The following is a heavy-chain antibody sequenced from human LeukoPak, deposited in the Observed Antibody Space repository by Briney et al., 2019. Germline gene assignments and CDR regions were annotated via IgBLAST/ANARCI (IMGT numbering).Heavy chain of an antibody. Sequence: AETLYLTCTVSGGSVSSGGYYWSWIRQPPGKGLEWIGYMDYSGSTNYNPSLESRVTISVDTSKNQFSLKLSSVTAADTAVYYCARDQDWDLQSLRYFDYWGQGSPVIVSS. CDR3: ARDQDWDLQSLRYFDY. V-gene: IGHV4-61*08. CDR1: GGSVSSGGYY. J-gene: IGHJ4*02. CDR2: MDYSGST. D-gene: IGHD1-26*01.